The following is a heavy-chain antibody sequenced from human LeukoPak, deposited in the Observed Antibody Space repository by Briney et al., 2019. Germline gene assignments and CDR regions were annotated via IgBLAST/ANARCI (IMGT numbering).Heavy chain of an antibody. J-gene: IGHJ5*02. Sequence: SETLSLTCTVSGGSISSSSYYWGWIRQPPGTGLEWIGSIYYSGSTYYNPSLKSRVTISVDTSKNQFSLKLSSVTAADTAVYYCAVYNSAKGWFDPWGQGTLVTVSS. V-gene: IGHV4-39*07. CDR2: IYYSGST. CDR1: GGSISSSSYY. CDR3: AVYNSAKGWFDP. D-gene: IGHD6-19*01.